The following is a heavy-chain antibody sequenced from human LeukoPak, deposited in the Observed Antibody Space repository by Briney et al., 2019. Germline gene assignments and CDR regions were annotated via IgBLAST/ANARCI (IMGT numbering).Heavy chain of an antibody. V-gene: IGHV1-2*06. CDR3: ATSRGYCGGVCYSAY. J-gene: IGHJ4*02. D-gene: IGHD2-21*02. CDR2: INPNSGGT. CDR1: GYTFTGYY. Sequence: ASVKVSCKASGYTFTGYYMHWVRQAPGQGLEWMGRINPNSGGTDYAQKFQGRVTMTRNTSISTAYMELSSLRSEDTAVYYCATSRGYCGGVCYSAYWGQGTLVTVSS.